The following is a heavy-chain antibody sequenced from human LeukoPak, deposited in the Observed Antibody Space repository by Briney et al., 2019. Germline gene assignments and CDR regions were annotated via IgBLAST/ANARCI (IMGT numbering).Heavy chain of an antibody. D-gene: IGHD6-13*01. CDR3: ARHWLEAAKTYSYWFDP. V-gene: IGHV4-4*09. CDR1: GGSISDYY. CDR2: IYRGGTI. J-gene: IGHJ5*02. Sequence: SETLSLTCSGSGGSISDYYWSWIRQPPGKGLEGIGYIYRGGTINYNPSVKSRVTMSLDTSKNQISLMLTSVTAADTAIYYCARHWLEAAKTYSYWFDPWGQGTLVTVSS.